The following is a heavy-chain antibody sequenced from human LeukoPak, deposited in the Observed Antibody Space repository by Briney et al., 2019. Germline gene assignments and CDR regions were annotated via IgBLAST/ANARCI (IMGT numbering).Heavy chain of an antibody. CDR3: ARGSPGSSGSYFDY. D-gene: IGHD5-12*01. Sequence: SETLSLTCTVSGGSISGYYWSWIRQPAGKGLEWIGRIYTSGSTNYNPSLKSRVTMSVDTSKNQFSLKLSSVTAADTAVYYCARGSPGSSGSYFDYWGQGTLVTVSS. CDR1: GGSISGYY. CDR2: IYTSGST. J-gene: IGHJ4*02. V-gene: IGHV4-4*07.